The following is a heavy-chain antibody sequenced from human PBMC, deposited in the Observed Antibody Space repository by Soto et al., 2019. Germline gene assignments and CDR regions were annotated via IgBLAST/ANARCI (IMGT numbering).Heavy chain of an antibody. V-gene: IGHV1-18*01. CDR1: GYTMTSYG. J-gene: IGHJ6*03. CDR3: AREPTSYYFWSGDQTNYYYHSYLAV. CDR2: ISAYNGNT. D-gene: IGHD3-3*01. Sequence: ASVKVSCKASGYTMTSYGISWVRQAPGQGLEWMGRISAYNGNTNYAQKLQGRVTMTTDTSTSTAYMELRSLRSDVTAVYYCAREPTSYYFWSGDQTNYYYHSYLAVWGKGTTDIV.